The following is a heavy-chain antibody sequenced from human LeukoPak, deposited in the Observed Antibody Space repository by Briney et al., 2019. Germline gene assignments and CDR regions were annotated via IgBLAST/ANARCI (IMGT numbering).Heavy chain of an antibody. J-gene: IGHJ4*02. CDR2: IEWDDDK. Sequence: SGPALTKLTQTLTLTCTFYGFSLSTRGMCVSWIRQPPGKALEWLAHIEWDDDKYYSTSLKTRLNISKDTSKNQVVLIMTNMDPVDTATYCCERIRCYDYVWGYYRSYYFDCWGQGTLGTVSS. CDR1: GFSLSTRGMC. V-gene: IGHV2-70*01. CDR3: ERIRCYDYVWGYYRSYYFDC. D-gene: IGHD3-16*02.